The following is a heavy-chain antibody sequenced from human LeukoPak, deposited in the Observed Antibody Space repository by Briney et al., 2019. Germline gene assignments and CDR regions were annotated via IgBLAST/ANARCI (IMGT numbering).Heavy chain of an antibody. CDR2: IYNDGST. CDR3: VGTPVYWYFDL. Sequence: PSETLSLTCAVSGGSIISSNWWSWIRQPPGKGLEWIGYIYNDGSTYYNPSLKSRVTISIDTSRNQFSLNLTSMTAADTAVYYCVGTPVYWYFDLWGRGTLVTVSS. CDR1: GGSIISSNW. J-gene: IGHJ2*01. V-gene: IGHV4-4*02. D-gene: IGHD1-26*01.